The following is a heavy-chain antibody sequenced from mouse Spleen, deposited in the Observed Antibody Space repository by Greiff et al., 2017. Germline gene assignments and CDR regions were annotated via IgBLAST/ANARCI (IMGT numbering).Heavy chain of an antibody. CDR1: GFSLTSYG. CDR3: ARKLRLLWYFDV. D-gene: IGHD1-2*01. CDR2: IWSGGST. J-gene: IGHJ1*01. V-gene: IGHV2-2*01. Sequence: VNLVESGPGLVQPSQSLSITCTVSGFSLTSYGVHWVRQSPGKGLEWLGVIWSGGSTDYNAAFISRLSISKDNSKSQVFFKMNSLQADDTAIYYCARKLRLLWYFDVWGAGTTVTVSS.